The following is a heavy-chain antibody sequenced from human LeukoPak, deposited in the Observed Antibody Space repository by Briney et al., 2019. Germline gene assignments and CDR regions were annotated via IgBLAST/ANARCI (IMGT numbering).Heavy chain of an antibody. CDR2: ISSSGTT. CDR1: GGSINNYY. CDR3: ARGAGLPTGAEYFQL. Sequence: SETLSLTCTVSGGSINNYYWSWIRQPAGKGLEWIGRISSSGTTYYNPSLTSRVTMSVDKSKTQFSLMVNSVTASDAAVYFCARGAGLPTGAEYFQLWGQGTLVSVSS. V-gene: IGHV4-4*07. J-gene: IGHJ1*01. D-gene: IGHD1-14*01.